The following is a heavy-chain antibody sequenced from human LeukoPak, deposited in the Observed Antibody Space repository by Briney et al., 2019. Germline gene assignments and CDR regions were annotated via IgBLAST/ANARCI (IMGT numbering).Heavy chain of an antibody. Sequence: PSETLSLTCTVSGGSMSSYYWSWIRQPPGKGLEWIGYIYYSGSTNYNPSLKSRVTISIDTSKNQFFLKLNSVTAADTAVYYCARVRGYRDGDLFVEDAFDIWGQGTMVTVSS. CDR2: IYYSGST. V-gene: IGHV4-59*01. CDR3: ARVRGYRDGDLFVEDAFDI. CDR1: GGSMSSYY. J-gene: IGHJ3*02. D-gene: IGHD5-18*01.